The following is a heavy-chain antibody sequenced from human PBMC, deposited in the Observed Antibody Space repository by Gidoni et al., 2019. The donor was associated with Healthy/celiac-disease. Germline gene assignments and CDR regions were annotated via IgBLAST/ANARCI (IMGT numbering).Heavy chain of an antibody. J-gene: IGHJ5*02. D-gene: IGHD6-13*01. CDR2: ISAYNGNT. CDR3: ARDLRGRQQLGLYNWFDP. CDR1: GYTFTSYG. V-gene: IGHV1-18*01. Sequence: QVQLVQSGAEVKKPGASVKVSCQASGYTFTSYGISWVRQAPGQGLEWMGWISAYNGNTNYAQKLQGRVTMTTDTSTSTAYMELRSLRSDDTAVYYCARDLRGRQQLGLYNWFDPWGQGTLVTVSS.